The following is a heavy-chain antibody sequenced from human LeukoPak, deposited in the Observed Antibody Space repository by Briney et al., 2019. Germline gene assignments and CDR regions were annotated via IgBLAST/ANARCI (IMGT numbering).Heavy chain of an antibody. Sequence: GSLRLSCAASGFTFSDYYMSWIRQPPGKGLEWIGTIYYSGSTYYNPSLKSRVTISVDTSNNQFSLKLRSVTAADTAVYYCARHRGDYDSSGYYWFDPWSQGTLVTVSS. V-gene: IGHV4-39*01. CDR1: GFTFSDYY. CDR2: IYYSGST. CDR3: ARHRGDYDSSGYYWFDP. D-gene: IGHD3-22*01. J-gene: IGHJ5*02.